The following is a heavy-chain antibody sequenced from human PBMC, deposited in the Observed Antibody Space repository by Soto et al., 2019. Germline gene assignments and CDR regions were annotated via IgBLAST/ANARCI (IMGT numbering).Heavy chain of an antibody. J-gene: IGHJ6*02. CDR3: AKEGIAAAGLRGYCYGMDV. D-gene: IGHD6-13*01. CDR2: ISGSGGST. CDR1: GFTFSSYA. V-gene: IGHV3-23*01. Sequence: GGSLRLSCAASGFTFSSYAMSWVRQAPGKWLEWVSAISGSGGSTYYADSVKGRFTISRDNSKNTLYLQMNSLRAEDTAVYYCAKEGIAAAGLRGYCYGMDVWGQGXTVTVYS.